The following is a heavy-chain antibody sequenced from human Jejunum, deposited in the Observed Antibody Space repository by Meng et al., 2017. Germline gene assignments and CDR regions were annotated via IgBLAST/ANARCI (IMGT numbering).Heavy chain of an antibody. Sequence: QVQLQQWGAGLLQPSETLSLPCAVYGGSFSGYYCGWIRQAPGKGLEWIGDIDHSGSTNYNPSLKNRVTISVDTSRNQISLNLNSVTAADTAVYYCARGGDPRAYYFDYWGQGNLVTVSS. CDR1: GGSFSGYY. CDR3: ARGGDPRAYYFDY. D-gene: IGHD3-10*01. V-gene: IGHV4-34*01. J-gene: IGHJ4*02. CDR2: IDHSGST.